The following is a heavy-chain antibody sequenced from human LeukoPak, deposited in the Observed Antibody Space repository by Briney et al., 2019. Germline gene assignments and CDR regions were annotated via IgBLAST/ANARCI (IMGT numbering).Heavy chain of an antibody. J-gene: IGHJ5*02. D-gene: IGHD2-15*01. V-gene: IGHV1-2*02. CDR1: GYTFTGYY. CDR2: INPNSGGT. Sequence: RASVKVSCKASGYTFTGYYMHWVRQAPGQGLEWMGWINPNSGGTNYAQKFQGRVTMTRDTSISTAYMELSRLRSDDTAVYYCARGLGYCSGGRCYPWFDPWGQGTLVTVSS. CDR3: ARGLGYCSGGRCYPWFDP.